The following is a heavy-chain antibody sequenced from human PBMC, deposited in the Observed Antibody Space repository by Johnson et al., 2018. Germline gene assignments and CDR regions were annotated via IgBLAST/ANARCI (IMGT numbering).Heavy chain of an antibody. V-gene: IGHV1-69*01. Sequence: VQLLESGAEVKKPGSSVKVSCKASGGTFNSYAISWVRQAPGQGLEWMGGIIPIFDTTNYAQKFQGRVTIPADESTSTAYMELSRLKASDTPMYYGARHENFAGDFRGNDALDIWGQGKMVSVSS. CDR1: GGTFNSYA. CDR3: ARHENFAGDFRGNDALDI. D-gene: IGHD1-1*01. CDR2: IIPIFDTT. J-gene: IGHJ3*02.